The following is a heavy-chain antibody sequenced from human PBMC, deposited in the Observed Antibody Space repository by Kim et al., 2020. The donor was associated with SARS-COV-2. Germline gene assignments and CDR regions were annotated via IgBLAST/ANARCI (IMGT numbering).Heavy chain of an antibody. CDR3: ARGLVVHTYFDY. V-gene: IGHV4-34*01. Sequence: NYNPSLKSRVTISVDTSKNQFSLKLSSVTAADTAVYYCARGLVVHTYFDYWGQGTLVTVSS. D-gene: IGHD2-15*01. J-gene: IGHJ4*02.